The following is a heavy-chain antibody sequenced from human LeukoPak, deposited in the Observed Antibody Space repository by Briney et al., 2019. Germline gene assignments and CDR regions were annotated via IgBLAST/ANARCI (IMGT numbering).Heavy chain of an antibody. CDR1: GFTFNTYA. Sequence: GGSLRLSCAASGFTFNTYAMTWVRQAPGKGLEWVSGINAYGGNTYYVDSVKGRFTISRDNSKNTLYLQMHSLRVEDTAVYYCARILSGFGSDYWGQGTLVTVSS. J-gene: IGHJ4*02. CDR3: ARILSGFGSDY. V-gene: IGHV3-23*01. D-gene: IGHD2/OR15-2a*01. CDR2: INAYGGNT.